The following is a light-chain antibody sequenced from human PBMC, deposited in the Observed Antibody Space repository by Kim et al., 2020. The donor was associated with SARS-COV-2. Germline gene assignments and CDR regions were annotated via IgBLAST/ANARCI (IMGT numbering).Light chain of an antibody. J-gene: IGKJ2*01. Sequence: SVSPGERVTLSCRASQSVVNNLAWYQQKPGQAPRLLIYGASDRATGTPAKFIGTWSGTEFTLIISSLQSKDFATYYCQQYHDWPYTFGQGTKLEI. CDR1: QSVVNN. CDR2: GAS. V-gene: IGKV3-15*01. CDR3: QQYHDWPYT.